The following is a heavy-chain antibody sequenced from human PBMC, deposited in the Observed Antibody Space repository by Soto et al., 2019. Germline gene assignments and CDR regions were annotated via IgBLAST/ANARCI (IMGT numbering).Heavy chain of an antibody. CDR2: IHSDGST. CDR1: GFVVSSTY. V-gene: IGHV3-53*01. J-gene: IGHJ3*02. D-gene: IGHD6-19*01. CDR3: ARDGLNAFDI. Sequence: EVQLVESGGGLIQPGGSLRLSCAASGFVVSSTYMSWVRQAPGKGLEWVSVIHSDGSTHYADSVKGRFTISRDNFKNTLYLQMNRLRAEDTALYYCARDGLNAFDIWGQGTMVTVSS.